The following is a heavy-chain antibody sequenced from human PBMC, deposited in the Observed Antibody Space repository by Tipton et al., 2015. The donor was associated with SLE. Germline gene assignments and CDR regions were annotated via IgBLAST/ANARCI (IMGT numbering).Heavy chain of an antibody. D-gene: IGHD2-21*01. V-gene: IGHV4-39*07. CDR1: GGSISSSSYY. J-gene: IGHJ4*02. CDR3: ARDWGGEALDF. CDR2: IYYSGST. Sequence: TLSLTCTVSGGSISSSSYYWGWIRQPPGKGLEWIGSIYYSGSTYYNPSLNSRVTMSLDTSKSQFSLKLTSVTAADTAVYYCARDWGGEALDFWGQGTLVTVSS.